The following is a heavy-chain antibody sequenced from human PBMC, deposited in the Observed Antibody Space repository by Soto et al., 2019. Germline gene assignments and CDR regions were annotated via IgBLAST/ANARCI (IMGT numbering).Heavy chain of an antibody. V-gene: IGHV3-30*18. D-gene: IGHD4-17*01. J-gene: IGHJ5*02. CDR2: ISYDGSNK. Sequence: GGSLRLSCAASGFTFSSYGMHWVRQAPGKGLEWVAVISYDGSNKYYADSVKGRFTISRDNSKNTLYLQMNSLRAEDTAVYYCAKGLGDYANWFDPWGQGTLVTVSS. CDR1: GFTFSSYG. CDR3: AKGLGDYANWFDP.